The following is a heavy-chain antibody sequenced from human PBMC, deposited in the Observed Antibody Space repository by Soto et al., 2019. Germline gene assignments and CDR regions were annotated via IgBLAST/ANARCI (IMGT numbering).Heavy chain of an antibody. Sequence: SQTLSLTCVISGDSVSSNSAAWNWIRQSPSRGLEWLGRTYYRSKWYNDYAVSVKSRITINPDTSKNQFSLQLNSVTPEDTAVYYCARDDTYSSSLVHYYYGMDVRGQGTTVTVSS. CDR3: ARDDTYSSSLVHYYYGMDV. CDR1: GDSVSSNSAA. D-gene: IGHD6-6*01. CDR2: TYYRSKWYN. J-gene: IGHJ6*02. V-gene: IGHV6-1*01.